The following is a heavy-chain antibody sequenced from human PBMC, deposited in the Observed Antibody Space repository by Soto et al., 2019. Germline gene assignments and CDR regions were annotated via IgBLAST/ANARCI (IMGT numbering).Heavy chain of an antibody. Sequence: GGSLRLSCAASGFTFSSYAMSWVRQAPGKGLEWVSAISGSGGSTYYADSVKGRFTISRDNSKSTLYLQMNSLRAEDTAVYYCAKIFRFTIFGVVSSRYFDYWGQGTLVTVSS. CDR1: GFTFSSYA. CDR2: ISGSGGST. CDR3: AKIFRFTIFGVVSSRYFDY. V-gene: IGHV3-23*01. D-gene: IGHD3-3*01. J-gene: IGHJ4*02.